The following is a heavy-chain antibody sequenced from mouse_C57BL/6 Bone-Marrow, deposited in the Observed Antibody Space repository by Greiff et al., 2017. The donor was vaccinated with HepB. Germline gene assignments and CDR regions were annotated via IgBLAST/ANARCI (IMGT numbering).Heavy chain of an antibody. J-gene: IGHJ4*01. D-gene: IGHD1-1*01. CDR1: GFTFSSYT. CDR3: ARLITTLVAPYAMDY. Sequence: EVNVVESGGGLVKPGGSLKLSCAASGFTFSSYTMSWVRQTPEKRLEWVATISGGGGNTYYPDSVKGRFTISRDNAKNTLYLHMSSLRSEDTALYYCARLITTLVAPYAMDYWGQGTSVTVSS. CDR2: ISGGGGNT. V-gene: IGHV5-9*01.